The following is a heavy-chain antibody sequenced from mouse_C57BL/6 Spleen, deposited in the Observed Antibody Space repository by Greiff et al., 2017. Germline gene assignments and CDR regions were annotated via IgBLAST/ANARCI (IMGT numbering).Heavy chain of an antibody. V-gene: IGHV1-55*01. CDR1: GYTFTSSW. Sequence: QVQLQQPGAELVKPGASVKMSCKASGYTFTSSWITWVKQRPGQGLEWIGDIYPGSGSTNYNEKFKSKATLTVDTSSSTAYMQLSSLTSEDSAVXYCARRYGNIVGAMDYWGQGTSVTVSS. CDR2: IYPGSGST. D-gene: IGHD2-1*01. CDR3: ARRYGNIVGAMDY. J-gene: IGHJ4*01.